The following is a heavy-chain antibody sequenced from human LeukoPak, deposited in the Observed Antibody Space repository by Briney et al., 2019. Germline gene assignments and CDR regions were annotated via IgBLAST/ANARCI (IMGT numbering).Heavy chain of an antibody. CDR2: IKQDGSKK. CDR3: ARDIYGDYGFDY. V-gene: IGHV3-7*01. CDR1: GFTFSRHG. D-gene: IGHD4-17*01. J-gene: IGHJ4*02. Sequence: GGSLRLSCAPSGFTFSRHGMHWVRQAPGKGLEWVANIKQDGSKKSYVDSVKGRFTISRDNAKNSLYLQMNSLRVEDTAIYYCARDIYGDYGFDYWGQGTLVTVSS.